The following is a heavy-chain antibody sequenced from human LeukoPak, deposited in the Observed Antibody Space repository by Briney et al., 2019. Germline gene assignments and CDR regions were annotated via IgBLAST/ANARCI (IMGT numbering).Heavy chain of an antibody. D-gene: IGHD4-17*01. V-gene: IGHV3-30*03. CDR1: GFTFSSYG. CDR3: ARELMTTASN. Sequence: PGGSLRLSCAASGFTFSSYGMHWVRQAPGKGLEWVAVISYDGSNKYYADSVKGRFTISRDNSKNTLYLQMNSLRAEDTAVYYCARELMTTASNWGQGTLVTVSS. CDR2: ISYDGSNK. J-gene: IGHJ4*02.